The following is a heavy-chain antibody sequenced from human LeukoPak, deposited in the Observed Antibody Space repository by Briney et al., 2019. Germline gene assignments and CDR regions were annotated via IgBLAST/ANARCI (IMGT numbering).Heavy chain of an antibody. Sequence: GASVKVSCKASGGTFSSYAISWVRQAPGQGLEWMGGIIPIFGTANYAQKFRGRVTITADESTSTAYMELSSLRSEDTAVYYCARDRRITIFGVVRYYYYGMDVWGQGTTVTVSS. V-gene: IGHV1-69*01. CDR2: IIPIFGTA. J-gene: IGHJ6*02. D-gene: IGHD3-3*01. CDR3: ARDRRITIFGVVRYYYYGMDV. CDR1: GGTFSSYA.